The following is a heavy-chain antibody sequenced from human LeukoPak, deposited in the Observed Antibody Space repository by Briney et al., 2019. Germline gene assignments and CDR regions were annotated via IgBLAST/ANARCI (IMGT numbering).Heavy chain of an antibody. CDR1: GGSFSGYY. Sequence: SETLSLTCAVYGGSFSGYYWSWIRQPPGKGLEWIGEINHSGSTNYNPSLKSRVTISVDTSKNQFSLKLSSVTAADTAVYYCARGASSSGYYRRDTETSWSDPWGQGTLVTVSS. CDR2: INHSGST. J-gene: IGHJ5*02. D-gene: IGHD3-22*01. CDR3: ARGASSSGYYRRDTETSWSDP. V-gene: IGHV4-34*01.